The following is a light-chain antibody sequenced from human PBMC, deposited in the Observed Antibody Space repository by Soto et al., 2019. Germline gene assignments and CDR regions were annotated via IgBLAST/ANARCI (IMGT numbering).Light chain of an antibody. J-gene: IGKJ4*01. Sequence: DIVMTQSPASLAAFLGERATINCKSSQSILYSANNRDSLAWFQQKPGQPPKLLIYWASTRESGVPDRFSGSGFGKLFPLPFSRLQLEDVAFYVCQKYFSPLSFGGGTKVEI. V-gene: IGKV4-1*01. CDR2: WAS. CDR1: QSILYSANNRDS. CDR3: QKYFSPLS.